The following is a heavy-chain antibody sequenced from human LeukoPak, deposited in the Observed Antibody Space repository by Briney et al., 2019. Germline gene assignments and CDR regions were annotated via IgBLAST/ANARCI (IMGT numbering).Heavy chain of an antibody. CDR3: ARQYCSGGSCYVADY. D-gene: IGHD2-15*01. Sequence: ASVKVSCKASGGTFSSYAISWVRQAPGPGHEWMGGIIPIFGTANYAQKFQGRVTITADESTSTAYMELSSLRSEDTAVYYCARQYCSGGSCYVADYWGQGTLVTVSS. CDR1: GGTFSSYA. V-gene: IGHV1-69*13. J-gene: IGHJ4*02. CDR2: IIPIFGTA.